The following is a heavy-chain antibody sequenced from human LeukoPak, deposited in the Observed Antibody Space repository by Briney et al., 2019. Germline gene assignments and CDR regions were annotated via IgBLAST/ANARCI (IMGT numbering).Heavy chain of an antibody. CDR2: IKQDGSEK. CDR3: ASMIVAAGLDY. J-gene: IGHJ4*02. D-gene: IGHD3-22*01. Sequence: PGGSLRLSCAASGFTLSSYWMSWVRQAPGKGLEWVANIKQDGSEKYYVDSVKGRFTISRDNAKNTLYLQMNSLRAEDTAVYYCASMIVAAGLDYWGQGTLVTVSS. V-gene: IGHV3-7*01. CDR1: GFTLSSYW.